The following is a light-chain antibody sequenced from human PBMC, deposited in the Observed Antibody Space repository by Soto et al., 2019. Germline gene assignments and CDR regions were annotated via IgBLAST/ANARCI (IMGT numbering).Light chain of an antibody. CDR3: YSYAGRNIWV. CDR1: GSDIGAYNF. Sequence: QSALAQPPSASGSPGQSVTISCTGSGSDIGAYNFVSWYQQHPGKAPKLMMFGVTERPSGVPDRFSGSKSGNTGSLTVSGLQAYDEAVYYCYSYAGRNIWVFGGGTELTVL. J-gene: IGLJ3*02. V-gene: IGLV2-8*01. CDR2: GVT.